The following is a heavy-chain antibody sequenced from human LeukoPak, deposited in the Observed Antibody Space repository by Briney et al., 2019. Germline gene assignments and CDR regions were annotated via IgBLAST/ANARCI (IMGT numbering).Heavy chain of an antibody. CDR1: GGSISSSRYF. V-gene: IGHV4-39*01. Sequence: PSQTLSLTCTVSGGSISSSRYFWGWIRQPPGKGLEWIGSIYYNGNTYYNPSLKSRVTISVETSKMQFSLKLTSVTAADAALYYCARQEEQLVRGAFDLWGQGTLVTVSS. D-gene: IGHD6-6*01. CDR3: ARQEEQLVRGAFDL. CDR2: IYYNGNT. J-gene: IGHJ3*01.